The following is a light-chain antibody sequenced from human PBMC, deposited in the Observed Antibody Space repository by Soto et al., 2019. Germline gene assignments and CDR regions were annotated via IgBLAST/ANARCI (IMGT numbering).Light chain of an antibody. V-gene: IGKV1-9*01. Sequence: DIQLTQSPSFLSASVGDRVTITCRASQGLSSDLAWYQQKPGKAPKLLIYAASTLQSGVPSRFSGSGSGTECTLTISRLQPEDFATYYGQQLNSYLITFGQGTRLEIK. CDR2: AAS. J-gene: IGKJ5*01. CDR1: QGLSSD. CDR3: QQLNSYLIT.